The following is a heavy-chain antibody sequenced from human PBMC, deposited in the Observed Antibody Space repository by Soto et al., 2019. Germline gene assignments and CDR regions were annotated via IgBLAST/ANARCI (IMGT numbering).Heavy chain of an antibody. J-gene: IGHJ6*02. CDR2: IIPIFGTA. V-gene: IGHV1-69*12. Sequence: QVQLVQSGAEVKKPGSSVKVSCKASGGTFSSYAISWVRQAPGQGLEWMGGIIPIFGTADYAQKFPGRVTITADESTSTAYMELSSLRSEDTAVYYCAGPGFCSGGSCPLNYYYSYGMDVWGQGTTVTVSS. CDR1: GGTFSSYA. CDR3: AGPGFCSGGSCPLNYYYSYGMDV. D-gene: IGHD2-15*01.